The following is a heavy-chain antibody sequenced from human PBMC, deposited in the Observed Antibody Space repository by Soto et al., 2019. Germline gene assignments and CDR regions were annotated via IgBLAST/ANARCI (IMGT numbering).Heavy chain of an antibody. CDR1: GGTFSSYT. CDR3: ARGTGTTYNAFDI. CDR2: IIPILGIA. V-gene: IGHV1-69*02. J-gene: IGHJ3*02. Sequence: QVQLVQSGAEVKKPGSSVKVSCKASGGTFSSYTISSVRQAPGQGLERMGRIIPILGIATYAQKFQGRVTITADKSTSTAYMELSSLRSEDTAVYYCARGTGTTYNAFDICGQGTMVTVSS. D-gene: IGHD1-7*01.